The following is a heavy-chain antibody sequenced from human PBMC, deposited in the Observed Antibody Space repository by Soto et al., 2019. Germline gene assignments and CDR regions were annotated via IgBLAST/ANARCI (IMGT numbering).Heavy chain of an antibody. D-gene: IGHD3-3*01. CDR1: GGSISSGGYY. J-gene: IGHJ4*02. Sequence: SETLSLTCTVSGGSISSGGYYWSWIRQHPGKGLEWIGYIYYSGSTYYNPSLKSRVTISVDTSKNQFSLKLSSVTAADTAVYYCARYVEDDFWSGYYYFDYWGQGTLVTVSS. V-gene: IGHV4-31*03. CDR3: ARYVEDDFWSGYYYFDY. CDR2: IYYSGST.